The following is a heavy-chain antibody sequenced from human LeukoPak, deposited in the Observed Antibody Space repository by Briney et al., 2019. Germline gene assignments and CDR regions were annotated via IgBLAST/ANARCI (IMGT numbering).Heavy chain of an antibody. J-gene: IGHJ4*02. CDR1: GGFISSYY. D-gene: IGHD6-13*01. V-gene: IGHV4-59*01. CDR2: IYYSGST. Sequence: PSETLSLTCTVSGGFISSYYWSWLRQPPGKGLEWIGYIYYSGSTNYNPSLKSRVTISVDTSKNQFSLKLSSVTAADTAVYYCAGGYSSSSPTFDYWGQGTLVTVSS. CDR3: AGGYSSSSPTFDY.